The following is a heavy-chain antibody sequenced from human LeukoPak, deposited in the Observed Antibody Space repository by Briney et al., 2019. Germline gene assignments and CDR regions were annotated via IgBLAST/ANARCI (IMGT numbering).Heavy chain of an antibody. D-gene: IGHD1-26*01. CDR2: IYYSGST. CDR3: ARAILGATGPPAFDY. CDR1: GGSISSHY. V-gene: IGHV4-59*11. J-gene: IGHJ4*02. Sequence: SETLSLTSTVSGGSISSHYWSWSRQPPGRGLEWVGYIYYSGSTNYNPSLKSRVTISVDTSKNQFSLKLSSVTAADTAVYYCARAILGATGPPAFDYWGQGTLVTVSS.